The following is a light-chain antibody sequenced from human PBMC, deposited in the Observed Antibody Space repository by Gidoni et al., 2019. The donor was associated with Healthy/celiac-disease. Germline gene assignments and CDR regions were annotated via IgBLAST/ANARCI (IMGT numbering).Light chain of an antibody. Sequence: DIVMTQSPDSLAVSLGERATIKCKSSQSVLYSSRNKNYLAWYQQKPGQPPKLLIYWASTRESGVPDRFSGSGSGTDFTLTISSLQAEDVAVYYCQQYFSTPLTCGGGTKVEIK. CDR3: QQYFSTPLT. CDR2: WAS. CDR1: QSVLYSSRNKNY. V-gene: IGKV4-1*01. J-gene: IGKJ4*01.